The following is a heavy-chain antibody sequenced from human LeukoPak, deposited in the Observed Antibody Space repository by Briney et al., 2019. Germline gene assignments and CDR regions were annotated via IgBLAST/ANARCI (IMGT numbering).Heavy chain of an antibody. J-gene: IGHJ5*02. Sequence: ASVKVSCKASGYTFTSYDINWVRQATGQGLEWMGWMNPNSGNTGYAQKFQGRVTITRNTSISTAYMELSSLRAEDTAVYYCARGVVVVAATPPWFDPWGQGTLVTVSS. D-gene: IGHD2-15*01. CDR1: GYTFTSYD. CDR2: MNPNSGNT. CDR3: ARGVVVVAATPPWFDP. V-gene: IGHV1-8*03.